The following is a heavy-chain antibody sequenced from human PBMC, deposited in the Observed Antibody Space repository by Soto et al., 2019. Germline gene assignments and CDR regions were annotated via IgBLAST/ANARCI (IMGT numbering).Heavy chain of an antibody. CDR1: GFTFDDYA. V-gene: IGHV3-9*01. D-gene: IGHD1-7*01. J-gene: IGHJ4*02. CDR3: AKDFSDIWDYRRDFDY. Sequence: EVQLVASGGGLVQPGRYLRLSCGASGFTFDDYAMHWVRHCPGKGLEWVSGISWNSGIIAYANSVKGRFNISRDNAQNSLYLQMNSLTPEDTALYYCAKDFSDIWDYRRDFDYWGQGTLVTVSS. CDR2: ISWNSGII.